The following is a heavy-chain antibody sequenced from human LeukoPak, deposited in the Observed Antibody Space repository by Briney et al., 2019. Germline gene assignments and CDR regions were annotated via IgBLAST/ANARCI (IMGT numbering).Heavy chain of an antibody. D-gene: IGHD3-3*01. CDR2: IYYSGST. V-gene: IGHV4-39*01. J-gene: IGHJ4*02. Sequence: PSETLSLTCTVSGGSISSSSYYWGWLRQPPGKGLEWIGSIYYSGSTYYNPSLKSRVTISVDTSKNQFSLKLSSVTAADTAVYYCARQPPVLRFLEWSYYFDYWGQGTLVTVSS. CDR1: GGSISSSSYY. CDR3: ARQPPVLRFLEWSYYFDY.